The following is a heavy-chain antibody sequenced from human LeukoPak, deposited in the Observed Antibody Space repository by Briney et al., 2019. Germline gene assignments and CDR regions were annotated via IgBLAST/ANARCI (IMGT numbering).Heavy chain of an antibody. CDR2: IANDGRDK. CDR1: GFTFSDYG. Sequence: GGSLRLSCAASGFTFSDYGMHWVRQAPGKGLEWVAVIANDGRDKKYADSVRGRFTISRDNSKNTVYLQMNSLRAEDTAVFYCVKDMKIKAAGYYFDYWGQGTLVTVSS. J-gene: IGHJ4*02. CDR3: VKDMKIKAAGYYFDY. D-gene: IGHD6-13*01. V-gene: IGHV3-30*18.